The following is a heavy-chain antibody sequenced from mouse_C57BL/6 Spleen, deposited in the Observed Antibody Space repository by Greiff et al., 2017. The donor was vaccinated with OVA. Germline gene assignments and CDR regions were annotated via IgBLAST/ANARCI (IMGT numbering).Heavy chain of an antibody. CDR1: GYAFTTYL. D-gene: IGHD2-1*01. CDR2: INPGSGGT. Sequence: QVQLQQSGAELVRPGTSVKVSCKASGYAFTTYLIEWVKQRPGQGLEWIGVINPGSGGTNYNEKFKGKATLTADKSSSTAYVQLSSLTSEYAAVYFCAMGSGNYDDFDYWGQGTTLTVSS. V-gene: IGHV1-54*01. J-gene: IGHJ2*01. CDR3: AMGSGNYDDFDY.